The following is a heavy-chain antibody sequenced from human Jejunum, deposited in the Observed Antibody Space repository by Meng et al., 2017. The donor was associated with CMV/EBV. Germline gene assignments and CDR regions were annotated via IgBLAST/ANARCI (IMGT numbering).Heavy chain of an antibody. CDR1: GYPFSTYA. CDR2: VSAYNGDT. J-gene: IGHJ6*02. Sequence: GYPFSTYAIAWVRQAPGRGLEWMGWVSAYNGDTNYAHQLHGRVSMTTDTSTTTAYMELRSLRSDDTGVYYCARIPVTSGSSYGLDVWGQGTTVTVSS. V-gene: IGHV1-18*01. D-gene: IGHD4-17*01. CDR3: ARIPVTSGSSYGLDV.